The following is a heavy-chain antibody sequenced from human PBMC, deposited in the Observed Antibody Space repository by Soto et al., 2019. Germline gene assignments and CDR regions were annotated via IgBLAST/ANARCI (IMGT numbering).Heavy chain of an antibody. V-gene: IGHV5-51*01. CDR3: ARRTSTSGWRHYFDN. Sequence: PGESLKISCKGFGYSFPTYWIGWVRQIPGKGLEWMGFIDPNFSNIRYSPSFQGQVTISADKSINTAYLQWSSLQASDTAIYYCARRTSTSGWRHYFDNCGQGTLVTVSS. CDR1: GYSFPTYW. CDR2: IDPNFSNI. D-gene: IGHD6-19*01. J-gene: IGHJ4*02.